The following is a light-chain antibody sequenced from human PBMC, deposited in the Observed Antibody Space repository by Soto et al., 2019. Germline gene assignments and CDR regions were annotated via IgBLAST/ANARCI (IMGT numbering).Light chain of an antibody. CDR2: DAS. V-gene: IGKV1-5*01. CDR3: QQYNSYPWT. Sequence: DIQLTQSPSFLSASVGDRVTITCRASQSISSWLAWYQQKPGKAPKLLIYDASSLESGVPSRFSGSGSGTEFTLTITSLQPDDLATYYCQQYNSYPWTFGQGTKVDIK. CDR1: QSISSW. J-gene: IGKJ1*01.